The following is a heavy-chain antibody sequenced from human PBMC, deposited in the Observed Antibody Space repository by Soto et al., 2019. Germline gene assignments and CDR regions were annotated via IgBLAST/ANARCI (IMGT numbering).Heavy chain of an antibody. CDR1: GGSIRRYY. CDR3: ARTYGRGAFDI. Sequence: SETLSLTCTVSGGSIRRYYWSWIRQPPGKGLEWIGYIFYSGSTNYNPSLKSRVTISVDTSKNQFSLKLSSVTAADTAVYFCARTYGRGAFDIWGQGTMVPGSS. CDR2: IFYSGST. J-gene: IGHJ3*02. V-gene: IGHV4-59*08. D-gene: IGHD3-10*01.